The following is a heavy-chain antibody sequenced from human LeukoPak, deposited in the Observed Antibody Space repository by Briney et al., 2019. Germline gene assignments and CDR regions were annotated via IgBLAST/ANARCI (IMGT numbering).Heavy chain of an antibody. CDR3: ARDTGLTRSYYYYGMDV. V-gene: IGHV4-30-4*01. Sequence: SQTLSLTCTVSGGSLSSGDYYWRWIRQPPGKGLEWIGYIYYSGSTYYNPSLKSRVTISVDTSKNQFSLKLSSVTAADTAVYYCARDTGLTRSYYYYGMDVWGQGTTVTVSS. J-gene: IGHJ6*02. CDR2: IYYSGST. CDR1: GGSLSSGDYY. D-gene: IGHD4-17*01.